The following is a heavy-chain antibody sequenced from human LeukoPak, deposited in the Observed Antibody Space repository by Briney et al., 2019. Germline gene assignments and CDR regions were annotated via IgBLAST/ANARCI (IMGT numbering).Heavy chain of an antibody. Sequence: PSETLSLTCTVSGGSISSYYWSWIRQPRGKGLEGIGYIYYSGSTNYNASLKRRVTISVDTSNNQFSLKLSSVTAADTAVYYCARDDPAVTFDYWGQGTLVTVSS. J-gene: IGHJ4*02. CDR2: IYYSGST. D-gene: IGHD4-17*01. CDR1: GGSISSYY. V-gene: IGHV4-59*01. CDR3: ARDDPAVTFDY.